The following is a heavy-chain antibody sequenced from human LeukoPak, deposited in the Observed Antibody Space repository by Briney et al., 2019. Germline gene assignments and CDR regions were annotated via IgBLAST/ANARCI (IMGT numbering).Heavy chain of an antibody. V-gene: IGHV4-59*01. CDR1: GGSMTNLY. CDR2: IYDSGST. Sequence: PSETLSLTCSVSGGSMTNLYWTWIRQPPGKGREWIGNIYDSGSTRYNTSLESRVTISVDTSKNHFSLKLSSVTAADTAVYYCEKGGSTNFYYGDVWGQGTTVTVSS. D-gene: IGHD2/OR15-2a*01. J-gene: IGHJ6*02. CDR3: EKGGSTNFYYGDV.